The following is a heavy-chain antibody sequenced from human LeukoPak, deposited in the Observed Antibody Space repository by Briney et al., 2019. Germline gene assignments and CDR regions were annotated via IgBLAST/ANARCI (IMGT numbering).Heavy chain of an antibody. D-gene: IGHD6-19*01. Sequence: GESLIISWKGSGYSFTSYWIGWVRPLPGQGVEWLGIIYPGDSDTRYSPSFQGQVSISADKSISTAYLQWSSLKASDTAMYYCARHIAVAGTVVYYFDYWGQGTLVTVSS. J-gene: IGHJ4*02. CDR2: IYPGDSDT. V-gene: IGHV5-51*01. CDR1: GYSFTSYW. CDR3: ARHIAVAGTVVYYFDY.